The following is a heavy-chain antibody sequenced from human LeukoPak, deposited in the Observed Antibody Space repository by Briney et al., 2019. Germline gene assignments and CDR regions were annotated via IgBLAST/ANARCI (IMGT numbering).Heavy chain of an antibody. V-gene: IGHV3-23*01. CDR3: AKDLAHWNAFTIPYYFDY. D-gene: IGHD1-1*01. CDR2: ISGSGGST. Sequence: HSGGSLRLSCAASGFTFSSYAMSWVRQAPGKGLEWVSAISGSGGSTYYADSVKGRFTISRDNSKNTLYLQMNSLRAEDTAVYYCAKDLAHWNAFTIPYYFDYWGQGTLVTVSS. J-gene: IGHJ4*02. CDR1: GFTFSSYA.